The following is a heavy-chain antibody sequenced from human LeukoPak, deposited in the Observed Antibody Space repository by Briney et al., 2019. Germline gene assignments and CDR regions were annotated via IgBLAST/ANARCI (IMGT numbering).Heavy chain of an antibody. V-gene: IGHV1-2*02. Sequence: ASVKVSCKASGYTFTGYYTHWVRQAPGQGLEWMGWINPNSGGTNYAQKFQGRVTMTRDTSISTAYMELSRLRSDDTAVYYCAREVELLRFLEWSPEIYYYYMDVWGKGTTVTVSS. CDR1: GYTFTGYY. CDR3: AREVELLRFLEWSPEIYYYYMDV. D-gene: IGHD3-3*01. CDR2: INPNSGGT. J-gene: IGHJ6*03.